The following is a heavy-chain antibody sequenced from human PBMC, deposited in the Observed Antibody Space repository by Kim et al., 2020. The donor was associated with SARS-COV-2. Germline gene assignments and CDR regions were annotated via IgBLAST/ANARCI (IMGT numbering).Heavy chain of an antibody. D-gene: IGHD3-22*01. J-gene: IGHJ3*02. CDR3: ARDLPPSGYYDDRRFYFFPPFDM. Sequence: GGSLRLSCAASGFTFSVYTMNWVRQAPGKGLEWVASISSTSNYIYYAHSLRGRFTISRDNAKNSLSLQMNSLAAEDTAVYYCARDLPPSGYYDDRRFYFFPPFDMWGRGTSVTVSS. CDR1: GFTFSVYT. CDR2: ISSTSNYI. V-gene: IGHV3-21*01.